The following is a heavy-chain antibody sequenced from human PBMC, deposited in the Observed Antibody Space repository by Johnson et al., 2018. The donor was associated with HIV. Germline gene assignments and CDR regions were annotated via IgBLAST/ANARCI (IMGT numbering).Heavy chain of an antibody. CDR3: AKDYAVRMRANAFDI. D-gene: IGHD6-19*01. Sequence: VQLVESGGGVVQPGRSLRLSCAASGFTFSSYAMHWVRQAPGKGLEYVSAISSNGGSTYYANSVKGRFTISRDNSKNTLYLQMNSLRDEDTAVYYCAKDYAVRMRANAFDIWGQGTMVTVSS. CDR1: GFTFSSYA. J-gene: IGHJ3*02. CDR2: ISSNGGST. V-gene: IGHV3-64*01.